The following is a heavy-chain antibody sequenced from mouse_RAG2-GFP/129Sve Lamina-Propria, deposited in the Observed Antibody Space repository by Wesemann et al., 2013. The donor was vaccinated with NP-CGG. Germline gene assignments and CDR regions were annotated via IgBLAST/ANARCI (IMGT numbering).Heavy chain of an antibody. D-gene: IGHD4-1*02. V-gene: IGHV1-26*01. Sequence: EVQLQQSGPELVKPGASVKISCKASGYTFTDYYMNWVKQSHGKSLEWIGDINPNNGGTSYNQKFKGKATLTVDKSSSTAYMELRSLTSEDSAVYYCARRWPTGGFAYWGQGTLVTVSA. CDR2: INPNNGGT. J-gene: IGHJ3*01. CDR1: GYTFTDYY. CDR3: ARRWPTGGFAY.